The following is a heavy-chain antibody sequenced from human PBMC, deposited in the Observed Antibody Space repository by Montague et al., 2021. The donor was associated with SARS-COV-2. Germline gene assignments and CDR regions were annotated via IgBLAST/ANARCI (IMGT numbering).Heavy chain of an antibody. CDR3: AHSRITMVRGVINYYGMDV. D-gene: IGHD3-10*01. CDR1: GFSLSTSGMC. Sequence: PALVKPTQTLTLTCTFSGFSLSTSGMCVSWIRQPPGKALEWLARIDWDDDKYYSTSLKTRLTISKDTSKNQVVLTMTNMDPVDTATYYCAHSRITMVRGVINYYGMDVWSQGTTVTVSS. V-gene: IGHV2-70*11. J-gene: IGHJ6*02. CDR2: IDWDDDK.